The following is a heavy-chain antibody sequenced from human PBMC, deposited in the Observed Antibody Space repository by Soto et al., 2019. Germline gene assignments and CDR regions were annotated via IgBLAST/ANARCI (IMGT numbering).Heavy chain of an antibody. CDR1: GFTVSAKY. Sequence: ELQLVESGGGVIQPGGSLRLPCAASGFTVSAKYLTWVRRAPGRGLEWVSVIYRSGKIYYPDSVRGRFTTSRDDSQNTFFLHMNTLRVEDTAVYYCARDSGLIRENYGMDVWGQGTTVAVSS. CDR2: IYRSGKI. J-gene: IGHJ6*02. D-gene: IGHD5-12*01. V-gene: IGHV3-53*01. CDR3: ARDSGLIRENYGMDV.